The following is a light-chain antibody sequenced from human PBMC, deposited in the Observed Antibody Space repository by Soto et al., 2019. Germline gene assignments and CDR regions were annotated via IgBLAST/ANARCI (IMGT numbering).Light chain of an antibody. J-gene: IGLJ3*02. CDR3: TSFTSSSTWV. CDR1: SSDVGGYNY. CDR2: EVS. V-gene: IGLV2-14*03. Sequence: QSALTQPPSVSGSPGQSITISCTGTSSDVGGYNYVSWFQQHPGKAPKLKIYEVSNRPSGVSNRFSGSKSGYTASLTISELQAEDEADYYCTSFTSSSTWVFGGGTKVTVL.